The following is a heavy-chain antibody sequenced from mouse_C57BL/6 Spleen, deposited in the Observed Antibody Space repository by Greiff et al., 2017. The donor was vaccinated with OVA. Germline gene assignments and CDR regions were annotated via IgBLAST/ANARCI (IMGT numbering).Heavy chain of an antibody. D-gene: IGHD4-1*01. CDR2: IDPSDSYT. J-gene: IGHJ1*03. CDR1: GYTFTSYW. CDR3: ARLTGTNEWYFDV. Sequence: QVQLQQPGAELVRPGTSVKLSCKASGYTFTSYWMHWVKQRPGQGLEWIGVIDPSDSYTNYNQKFKGKATLTVDTSSSTAYMQLSSLTSEDSAVYYCARLTGTNEWYFDVWGTGTTVTVSS. V-gene: IGHV1-59*01.